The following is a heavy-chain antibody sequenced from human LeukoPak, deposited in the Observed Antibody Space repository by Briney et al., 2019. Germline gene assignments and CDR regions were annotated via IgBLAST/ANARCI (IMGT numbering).Heavy chain of an antibody. V-gene: IGHV3-21*01. CDR3: VRDRDIVGVTAPHSIDY. Sequence: GGSLRLSCAASGFTFSSYSMNWVRQAPGKGLEWVSSIRSSSSYIYYADSVKGRFTISRDNAKNSLYLQMNSLRAEDTAAYYCVRDRDIVGVTAPHSIDYWGQGTLVSVSS. CDR1: GFTFSSYS. CDR2: IRSSSSYI. D-gene: IGHD2-21*02. J-gene: IGHJ4*02.